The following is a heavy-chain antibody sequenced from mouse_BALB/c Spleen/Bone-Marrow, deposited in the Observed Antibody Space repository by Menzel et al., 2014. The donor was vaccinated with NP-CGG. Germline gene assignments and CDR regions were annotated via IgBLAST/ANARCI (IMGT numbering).Heavy chain of an antibody. D-gene: IGHD2-4*01. V-gene: IGHV5-17*02. CDR2: ISSGSSTI. CDR1: GFTFSSFG. Sequence: EVNVVESGGGLVQPGGSRKLSCAASGFTFSSFGMHWVRQAPEKGLEWVAYISSGSSTIYYADTVKGRFTISRDNPKNTLFLQMTSLRSEDTAMYYCARKGALITHYYAMDYGGQGASVTGSS. CDR3: ARKGALITHYYAMDY. J-gene: IGHJ4*01.